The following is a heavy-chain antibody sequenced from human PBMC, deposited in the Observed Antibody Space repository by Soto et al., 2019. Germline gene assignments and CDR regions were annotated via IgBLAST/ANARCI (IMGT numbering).Heavy chain of an antibody. V-gene: IGHV3-33*01. D-gene: IGHD6-13*01. CDR3: ARDVGVIHVKAAADNLTYYYGMDV. Sequence: PGGSLRLSCAASGFTFSSYGMHWVRQAPGKGLEWVAAIWYDGSNKYYADSVKGRFTISRDNSKNTLYLQMNSLRAEDTAVYYCARDVGVIHVKAAADNLTYYYGMDVWGQGTTVTVSS. CDR2: IWYDGSNK. J-gene: IGHJ6*02. CDR1: GFTFSSYG.